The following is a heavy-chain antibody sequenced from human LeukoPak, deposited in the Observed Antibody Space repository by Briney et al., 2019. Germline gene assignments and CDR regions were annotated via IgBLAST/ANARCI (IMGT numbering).Heavy chain of an antibody. CDR2: INPSGGST. V-gene: IGHV1-46*01. J-gene: IGHJ1*01. Sequence: ASVKVSCKASGYTFTSYYMHWVRQAPGQGLEWMGIINPSGGSTSYAQKFQGRVTMTRDTSTSTVYMELSSLRSEDTAVYYCVRGSTYYYDSSGQETPFQHWGQGTLVTVSS. D-gene: IGHD3-22*01. CDR1: GYTFTSYY. CDR3: VRGSTYYYDSSGQETPFQH.